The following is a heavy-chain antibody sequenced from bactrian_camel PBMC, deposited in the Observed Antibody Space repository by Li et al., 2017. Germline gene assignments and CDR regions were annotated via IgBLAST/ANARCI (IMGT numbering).Heavy chain of an antibody. Sequence: HVQLVESGGGSVQAGGSLRLSCAASGFTYCRNDMSWNWYRQAPGKQRGFVSAIDSYGRISYADSVRGRFTISKDVAKNTLYLQMNSLKSDDTAMYFCAADSSSWYHYYRWGRGTQVTVS. J-gene: IGHJ4*01. D-gene: IGHD6*01. CDR3: AADSSSWYHYYR. V-gene: IGHV3S53*01. CDR1: GFTYCRND. CDR2: IDSYGRI.